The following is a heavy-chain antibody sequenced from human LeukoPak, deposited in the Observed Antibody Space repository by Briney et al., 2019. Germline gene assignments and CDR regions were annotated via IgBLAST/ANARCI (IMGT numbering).Heavy chain of an antibody. CDR3: ASSNSLSYYFDY. CDR1: GGSFSGYY. J-gene: IGHJ4*02. D-gene: IGHD2-21*01. Sequence: SSETLSLTCAVYGGSFSGYYWSWIRQPPGKGLEWIGEINHSGSTNYNPSLKSRATISVDTSKNQFSLKLSSVTAADTAVYYCASSNSLSYYFDYWGQGTLVTVSS. V-gene: IGHV4-34*01. CDR2: INHSGST.